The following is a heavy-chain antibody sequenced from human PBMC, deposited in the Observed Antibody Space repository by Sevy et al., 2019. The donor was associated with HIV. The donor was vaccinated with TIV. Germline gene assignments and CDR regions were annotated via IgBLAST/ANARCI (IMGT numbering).Heavy chain of an antibody. CDR2: ISGRSSYI. CDR3: ASEGGGGSTSCLLYFDS. Sequence: GGSLRLSCAASGFTFSDYYMNWVRQAPGKGLEWVSSISGRSSYIHYADSVRGRFTISRDNAKNSLYLQMNSLRVDDTAVAFCASEGGGGSTSCLLYFDSWGQGALVTVSS. V-gene: IGHV3-21*01. J-gene: IGHJ4*02. CDR1: GFTFSDYY. D-gene: IGHD2-15*01.